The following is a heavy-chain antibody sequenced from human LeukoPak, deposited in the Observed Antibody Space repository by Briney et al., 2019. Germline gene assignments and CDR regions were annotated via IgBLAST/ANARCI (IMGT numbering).Heavy chain of an antibody. Sequence: PGTSLRPPCAASGFTFSNYGMHWVRQAPGKGLEWVATITYDGSSEYYADSVKDRFTVSRDNSKNTLYLQMSSLKTEDTAVYYCAKRGDGGHKSLEYWGQGTLVIVSS. CDR2: ITYDGSSE. V-gene: IGHV3-30*18. D-gene: IGHD3-16*01. CDR3: AKRGDGGHKSLEY. CDR1: GFTFSNYG. J-gene: IGHJ4*02.